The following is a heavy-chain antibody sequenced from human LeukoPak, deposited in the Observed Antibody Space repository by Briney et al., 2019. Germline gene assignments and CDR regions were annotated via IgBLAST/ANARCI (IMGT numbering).Heavy chain of an antibody. CDR3: AGQLGIPYYFDY. CDR1: GFTFSSYW. Sequence: GGSLRLSCAASGFTFSSYWMSWVRQAPGKGLEWVANIKQDGREKYYVDSVKGRFTISRDNAKNSLYLQMNSLRADDTAVYYCAGQLGIPYYFDYWGQGTLVTVSS. J-gene: IGHJ4*02. V-gene: IGHV3-7*05. D-gene: IGHD7-27*01. CDR2: IKQDGREK.